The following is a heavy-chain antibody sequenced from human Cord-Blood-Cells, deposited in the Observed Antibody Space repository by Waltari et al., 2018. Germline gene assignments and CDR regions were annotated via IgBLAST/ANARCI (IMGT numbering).Heavy chain of an antibody. CDR2: IWYDGSNK. D-gene: IGHD2-2*01. Sequence: QVQLVESGGGVVQPGRSLRLSCAASGFTFSSYGTHWVRQAPGKGLEWVAVIWYDGSNKYYADSVKGRFTISRDNSKNTLYLQMNSLRAEDTAVYYCAREYQLLLDYWGQGTLVTVSS. J-gene: IGHJ4*02. CDR1: GFTFSSYG. CDR3: AREYQLLLDY. V-gene: IGHV3-33*01.